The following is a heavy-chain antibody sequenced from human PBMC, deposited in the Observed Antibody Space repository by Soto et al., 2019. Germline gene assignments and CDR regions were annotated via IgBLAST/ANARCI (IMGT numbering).Heavy chain of an antibody. D-gene: IGHD4-17*01. Sequence: QVQLVQSGAEVKKPGASVKVSCKASGYTFTGYYMHWVRQAPGHGLEWMGWINPNSGGTNYAQKFQGWVTMTRDTSISTAYMELSRLRSDDTAVYYCARVSVTTKEWYFDLWGRGTLVTVSS. J-gene: IGHJ2*01. CDR3: ARVSVTTKEWYFDL. CDR2: INPNSGGT. CDR1: GYTFTGYY. V-gene: IGHV1-2*04.